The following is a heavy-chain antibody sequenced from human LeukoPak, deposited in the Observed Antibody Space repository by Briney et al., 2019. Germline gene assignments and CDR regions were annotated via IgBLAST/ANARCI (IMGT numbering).Heavy chain of an antibody. CDR3: ARRGNIGNAFDF. Sequence: GGSLRLSCAASGFTFSDYYMSWIRQAPGKGLEWVSYISSSSSYTNNADSVKGRFTISRDNAKNSLYLQMNNLRAADTAVYYCARRGNIGNAFDFWGQGTVVTVSS. D-gene: IGHD1-26*01. J-gene: IGHJ3*01. CDR1: GFTFSDYY. V-gene: IGHV3-11*03. CDR2: ISSSSSYT.